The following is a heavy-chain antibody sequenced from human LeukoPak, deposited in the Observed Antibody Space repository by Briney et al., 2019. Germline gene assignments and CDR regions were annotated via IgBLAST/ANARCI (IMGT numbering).Heavy chain of an antibody. CDR2: IITIFGTA. CDR1: VGTFSSYA. D-gene: IGHD5-18*01. Sequence: SVKVSCKASVGTFSSYAISWVRQTPGHGLEWVGGIITIFGTANYAEKCQGRVTITTDESTSTAYMELSSLRSDDTAVYCGAVGDAARVNAFDYWGQGTLVTVSS. J-gene: IGHJ4*02. V-gene: IGHV1-69*05. CDR3: AVGDAARVNAFDY.